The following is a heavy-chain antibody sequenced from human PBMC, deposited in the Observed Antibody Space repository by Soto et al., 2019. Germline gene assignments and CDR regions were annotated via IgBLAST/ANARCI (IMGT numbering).Heavy chain of an antibody. CDR2: ISYGGSNK. V-gene: IGHV3-30-3*01. CDR1: GFTFSSYA. Sequence: ESGGGVVQPGRSLRLSCAASGFTFSSYAMHWVRQAPGKGLEWVAVISYGGSNKYYADSVKGRFTISRDNSKNTLYLQMNSLRAEDTAVYYCARDWRIAAGHMGYYYYGMDVWGQGTTVTVSS. D-gene: IGHD6-13*01. CDR3: ARDWRIAAGHMGYYYYGMDV. J-gene: IGHJ6*02.